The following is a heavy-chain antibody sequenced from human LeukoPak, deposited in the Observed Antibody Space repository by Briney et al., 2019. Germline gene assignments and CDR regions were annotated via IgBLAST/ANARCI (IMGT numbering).Heavy chain of an antibody. D-gene: IGHD4-17*01. CDR2: TYYRSKWYH. CDR1: GDSVSSNNAA. V-gene: IGHV6-1*01. Sequence: SQTLSLTCAISGDSVSSNNAAWVWIRQSPSRGLEWLGRTYYRSKWYHDYAVSVKSRISLNPDTSKNQFFLQLNSVTPEDTAVYYCARDVNGAFTRSWFDPWGQGTRVTVS. CDR3: ARDVNGAFTRSWFDP. J-gene: IGHJ5*02.